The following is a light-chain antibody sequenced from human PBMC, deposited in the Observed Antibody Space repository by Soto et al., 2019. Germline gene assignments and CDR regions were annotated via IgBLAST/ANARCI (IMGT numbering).Light chain of an antibody. J-gene: IGKJ1*01. Sequence: ILLTQSPGTLSLSPGERATLSCRASQSVVSSYVAWYQQTPGQAPRLLIYGSSNRATGIPDRFSVSGSGTDFTLTISRLEPEDFAVYYCQQYGHSPWTFGQGTKVDIK. CDR2: GSS. CDR1: QSVVSSY. V-gene: IGKV3-20*01. CDR3: QQYGHSPWT.